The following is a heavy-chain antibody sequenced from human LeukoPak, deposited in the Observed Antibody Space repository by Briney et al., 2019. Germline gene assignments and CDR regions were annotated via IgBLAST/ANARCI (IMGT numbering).Heavy chain of an antibody. CDR1: GGSFSGYY. CDR3: ARSRDVYNGHALDI. Sequence: SETLSLTCAVYGGSFSGYYWSWIRQPPGKGLEWIGEINHSGSTNYNPSLKSRVTMSVDTSKKQFSLRLTSVTAADTAVYYYARSRDVYNGHALDIWGQGTMVTVSS. J-gene: IGHJ3*02. V-gene: IGHV4-34*01. D-gene: IGHD5-24*01. CDR2: INHSGST.